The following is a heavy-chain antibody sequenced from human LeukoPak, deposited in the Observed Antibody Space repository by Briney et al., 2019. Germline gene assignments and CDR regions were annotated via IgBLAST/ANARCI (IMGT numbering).Heavy chain of an antibody. D-gene: IGHD3-10*01. J-gene: IGHJ3*02. CDR2: IYYSGST. CDR3: ARDRRDYYGSGNAFDI. Sequence: SQTLSLTCTVSGGSISSGGYYWSWIRQHPGKGLEWIGYIYYSGSTYYNPSLKSRVTISVDTSKNQFSLKLSSVTAADTAVYYCARDRRDYYGSGNAFDIWGQGTMVTVSS. CDR1: GGSISSGGYY. V-gene: IGHV4-31*03.